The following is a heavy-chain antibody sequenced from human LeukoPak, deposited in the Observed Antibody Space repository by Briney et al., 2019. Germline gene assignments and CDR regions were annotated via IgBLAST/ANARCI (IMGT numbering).Heavy chain of an antibody. D-gene: IGHD3-9*01. CDR1: GGSISSYY. V-gene: IGHV4-59*01. CDR2: IYYSGST. CDR3: ARGPHYDILTGRYYYYYYMDV. Sequence: SSETLSLTCTVSGGSISSYYWSWIRQPPGKGLEWIGYIYYSGSTNYNPSLKSRVTISVDTSKNQFSLKVSSVTAADTAVYYCARGPHYDILTGRYYYYYYMDVWGKGTTVTVSS. J-gene: IGHJ6*03.